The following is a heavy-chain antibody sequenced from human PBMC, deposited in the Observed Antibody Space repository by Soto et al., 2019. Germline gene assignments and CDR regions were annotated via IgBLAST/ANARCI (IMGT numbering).Heavy chain of an antibody. CDR1: GGTLGGNT. J-gene: IGHJ4*02. CDR2: INPSLGGT. V-gene: IGHV1-69*08. Sequence: ASVKVSCKASGGTLGGNTFSWVRQAPGQGLEWMGRINPSLGGTNYAKKFQGRVTMTRDTSTSTVYMELSSLRSEDTAVYYCARDKTPNILTGYGWIWGQGTLVTVSS. CDR3: ARDKTPNILTGYGWI. D-gene: IGHD3-9*01.